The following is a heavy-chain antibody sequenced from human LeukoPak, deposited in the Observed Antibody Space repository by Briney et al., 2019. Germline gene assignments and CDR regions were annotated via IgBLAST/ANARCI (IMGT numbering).Heavy chain of an antibody. CDR3: ARAEVRVLGVIIPSYFDY. Sequence: SETLSLTCTVSGGSISSYYWSWIRQPPGKGLEWIGYIYYSGSTNYNPSLKSRVTISVDTSKNQFSLKLSSVTAADTAVYYCARAEVRVLGVIIPSYFDYWGQGTLVTVSS. CDR2: IYYSGST. CDR1: GGSISSYY. D-gene: IGHD3-10*01. J-gene: IGHJ4*02. V-gene: IGHV4-59*01.